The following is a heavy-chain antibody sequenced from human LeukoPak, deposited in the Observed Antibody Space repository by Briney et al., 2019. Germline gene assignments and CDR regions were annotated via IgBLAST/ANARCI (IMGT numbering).Heavy chain of an antibody. V-gene: IGHV3-30*18. J-gene: IGHJ4*02. D-gene: IGHD3-16*01. CDR3: AKRGRTWDLES. CDR2: VSYDGSTK. Sequence: PGGSLRLSCAASGFMFRTYSMDWVRQAPGKGLEWVAVVSYDGSTKYYADSVKGRFTISRDNSKNTVYLQMNSLRAEDTAVYYCAKRGRTWDLESWGQGTLLTVSS. CDR1: GFMFRTYS.